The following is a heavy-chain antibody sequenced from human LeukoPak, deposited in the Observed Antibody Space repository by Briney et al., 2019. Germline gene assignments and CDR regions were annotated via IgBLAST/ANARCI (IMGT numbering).Heavy chain of an antibody. D-gene: IGHD2-15*01. V-gene: IGHV3-23*01. Sequence: PGGSLRLSCAASGFTFNTYAMSWVRQAPGKGLEWVSAISGRGGSTYYADSVKGRFTISRDNSKNTLYLQIHSLRAEDTAVYYCAKGKGSSSSSIDWWGQGTLVTVSS. CDR3: AKGKGSSSSSIDW. CDR1: GFTFNTYA. CDR2: ISGRGGST. J-gene: IGHJ4*02.